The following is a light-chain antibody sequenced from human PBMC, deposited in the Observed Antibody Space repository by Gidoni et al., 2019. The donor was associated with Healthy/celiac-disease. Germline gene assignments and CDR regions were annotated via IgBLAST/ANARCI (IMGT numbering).Light chain of an antibody. J-gene: IGKJ2*01. CDR1: PSVSSSY. CDR2: GAS. Sequence: IVLTQSPGTLSLSPGERATLSCRASPSVSSSYLAWYQQKPGQAPRLLIYGASSRATGIPDRFSGSGSGTDFTLTISRLEPEDFAVYYCQQYGSSPRYTFGQGTKLEIK. V-gene: IGKV3-20*01. CDR3: QQYGSSPRYT.